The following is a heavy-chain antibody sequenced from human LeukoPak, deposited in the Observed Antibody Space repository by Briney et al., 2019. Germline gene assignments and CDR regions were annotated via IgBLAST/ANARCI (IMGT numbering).Heavy chain of an antibody. D-gene: IGHD2-2*02. J-gene: IGHJ4*02. CDR1: GFTFSSYG. CDR3: AKDPEYCSSTSCYRTTQDY. Sequence: PGGSLRLSCAASGFTFSSYGMHWVRQAPGKGLEWVAFIRYDGSNKYYADSVKGRFTISRDNSKNTLYLQMNSLRAEDTAVYYCAKDPEYCSSTSCYRTTQDYWGQGTLVTVSS. V-gene: IGHV3-30*02. CDR2: IRYDGSNK.